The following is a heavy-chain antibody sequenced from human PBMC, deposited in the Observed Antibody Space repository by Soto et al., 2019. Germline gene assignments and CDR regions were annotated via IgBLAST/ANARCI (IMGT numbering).Heavy chain of an antibody. J-gene: IGHJ4*02. V-gene: IGHV3-74*01. Sequence: EVHLVESGGGLVQPGGSLRLSCAASGFTFTDYWMHWVRQAPGKGLVWVSRVDQPGSGVAFADSVKGRFTISRDNAKNTVYLQMNSLRTEDTALYYCVRDKRYNSDPTFDVWGQGALVTVSS. CDR1: GFTFTDYW. CDR2: VDQPGSGV. CDR3: VRDKRYNSDPTFDV. D-gene: IGHD6-19*01.